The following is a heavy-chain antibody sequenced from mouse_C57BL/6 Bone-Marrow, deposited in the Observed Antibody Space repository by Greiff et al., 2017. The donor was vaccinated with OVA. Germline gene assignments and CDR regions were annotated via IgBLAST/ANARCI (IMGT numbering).Heavy chain of an antibody. V-gene: IGHV1-62-2*01. J-gene: IGHJ2*01. Sequence: QVQLKESGAELVKPGASVKLSCKASGYTFTEYTIHWVKQRSGQGLEWIGWFYPGSGSIKYNEKFKDKATLTAGKSSSTVYMELSRLTSEDSAVYFCARHEEGGYYRNQFDYWGQGTTLTVSS. CDR2: FYPGSGSI. D-gene: IGHD2-5*01. CDR1: GYTFTEYT. CDR3: ARHEEGGYYRNQFDY.